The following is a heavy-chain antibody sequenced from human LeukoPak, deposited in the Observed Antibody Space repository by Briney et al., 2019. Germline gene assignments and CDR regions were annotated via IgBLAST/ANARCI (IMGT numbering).Heavy chain of an antibody. CDR3: ARRGTTGAFDI. CDR1: GVSISSNY. CDR2: IYYRGNS. Sequence: PSETLSLTCTVSGVSISSNYWNWIRQPPGEGLEWIGYIYYRGNSNYNPSLQSRVTISVDTSKNQFSLKLSSVTAADTAVYYCARRGTTGAFDIWGRGTMVTVSS. V-gene: IGHV4-59*08. J-gene: IGHJ3*02. D-gene: IGHD1-14*01.